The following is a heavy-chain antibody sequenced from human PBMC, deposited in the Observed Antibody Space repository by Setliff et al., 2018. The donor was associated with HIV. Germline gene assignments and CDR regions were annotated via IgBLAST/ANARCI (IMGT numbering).Heavy chain of an antibody. J-gene: IGHJ6*02. CDR3: ARGRSCSSSSCYLVYYYYYGMDV. CDR2: IIHTGST. D-gene: IGHD2-2*01. V-gene: IGHV4-34*01. Sequence: SETLSLTCAVYGGSFSGHYWSWIRQPPGKGLEWIGEIIHTGSTNYNPSLKSRVTISVDTSKNQFSLRLSSVTAADTAVYYCARGRSCSSSSCYLVYYYYYGMDVWGHGSTVTVSS. CDR1: GGSFSGHY.